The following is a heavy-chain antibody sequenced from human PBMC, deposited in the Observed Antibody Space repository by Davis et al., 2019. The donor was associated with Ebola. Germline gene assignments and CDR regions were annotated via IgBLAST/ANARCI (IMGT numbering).Heavy chain of an antibody. CDR3: AKDGIAARLFDY. Sequence: GGSLRLSCAASGFTFSSYGMHWVRQAPGKGLEWVAFIRYDGSNKYYADSVKGRFTISRDNSKNTLYLQMNSLRAEDTAVYYCAKDGIAARLFDYWGQGTLVTVSS. V-gene: IGHV3-30*02. D-gene: IGHD6-6*01. CDR1: GFTFSSYG. CDR2: IRYDGSNK. J-gene: IGHJ4*02.